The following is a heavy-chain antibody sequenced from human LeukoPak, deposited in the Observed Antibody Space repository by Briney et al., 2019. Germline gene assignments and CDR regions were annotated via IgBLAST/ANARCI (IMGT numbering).Heavy chain of an antibody. CDR2: ISYSGST. J-gene: IGHJ3*02. V-gene: IGHV4-59*08. CDR3: ARHFSGYGFDAFDI. CDR1: GGSIRNYY. Sequence: KASETLSLTCTVSGGSIRNYYWGWIRQPPGKGLEWIGYISYSGSTNYNPSLRSRVTLSLYPSKNQFSLKLTSVTAADTAVYFCARHFSGYGFDAFDIWGQGTMVTVSS. D-gene: IGHD5-12*01.